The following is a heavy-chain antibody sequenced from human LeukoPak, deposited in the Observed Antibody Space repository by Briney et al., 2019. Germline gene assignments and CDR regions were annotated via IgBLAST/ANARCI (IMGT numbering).Heavy chain of an antibody. CDR1: GYTFTGYY. CDR2: INPNSGGT. J-gene: IGHJ4*02. Sequence: APVKVSCKASGYTFTGYYMHWVRQAPGQGLEWMGWINPNSGGTNYAQKFQGRVTMTRDTSISTAYMELSRLRSDDTAVYYCARGTLEYSSSLHNTGTDYWGQGTLVTVSS. CDR3: ARGTLEYSSSLHNTGTDY. V-gene: IGHV1-2*02. D-gene: IGHD6-13*01.